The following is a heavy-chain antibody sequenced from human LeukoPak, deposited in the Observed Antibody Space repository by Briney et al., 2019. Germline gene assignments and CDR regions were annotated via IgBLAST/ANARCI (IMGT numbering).Heavy chain of an antibody. Sequence: SETLSLTCTVSGGSISNYYWSWIRQPPGKGLEWIGCVYYTGSTNYHPSLKSRVTISVDTSKNQLSLKLSSVTAADTAVYYCARHPLDYWGQGILVTVSS. CDR1: GGSISNYY. V-gene: IGHV4-59*08. CDR2: VYYTGST. J-gene: IGHJ4*02. CDR3: ARHPLDY.